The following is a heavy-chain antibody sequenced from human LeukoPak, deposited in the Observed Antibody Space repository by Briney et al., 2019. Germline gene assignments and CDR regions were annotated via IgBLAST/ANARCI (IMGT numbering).Heavy chain of an antibody. CDR2: IYYSGST. Sequence: SQTLSLTCTVSGGSISSYYWSWIRHPPGKGQEWIVYIYYSGSTNYNSSLKSRVTISVDTSKNQFSLKLSSVTAADTAVYYCARDGSPLWFGEFPYYFDYWGQGTLVTVSS. V-gene: IGHV4-59*01. CDR3: ARDGSPLWFGEFPYYFDY. D-gene: IGHD3-10*01. J-gene: IGHJ4*02. CDR1: GGSISSYY.